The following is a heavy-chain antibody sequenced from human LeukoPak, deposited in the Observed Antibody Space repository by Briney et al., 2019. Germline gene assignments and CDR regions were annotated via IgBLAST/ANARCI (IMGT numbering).Heavy chain of an antibody. CDR1: GFIFSDLT. CDR3: TRFQECGHSVHAFDV. J-gene: IGHJ3*01. D-gene: IGHD2-21*01. Sequence: LTLSCASSGFIFSDLTISWFRRAPGKGLEWVGFIRSNAYGGRTEYTASVKGRFTISRDDSRGIAYLQMNSLKVEDTSVYYCTRFQECGHSVHAFDVWGQGTKVTVSS. CDR2: IRSNAYGGRT. V-gene: IGHV3-49*01.